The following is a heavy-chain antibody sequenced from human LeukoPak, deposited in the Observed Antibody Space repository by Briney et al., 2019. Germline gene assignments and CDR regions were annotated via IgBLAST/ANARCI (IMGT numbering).Heavy chain of an antibody. D-gene: IGHD3-10*01. CDR2: MNPNSGNT. V-gene: IGHV1-8*01. CDR1: GYTFTSYD. CDR3: ARALMVQGVIGYWFDP. J-gene: IGHJ5*02. Sequence: ASVKVSCKASGYTFTSYDINWVRRATGQGVEWMGWMNPNSGNTGYAQKFQGRVTMTRNTSIGTAYMELSSLRSEDTAVYYCARALMVQGVIGYWFDPWGQGTLVTVSS.